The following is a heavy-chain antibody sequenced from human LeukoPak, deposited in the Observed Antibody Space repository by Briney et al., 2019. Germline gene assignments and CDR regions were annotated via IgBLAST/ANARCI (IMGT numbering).Heavy chain of an antibody. V-gene: IGHV4-59*01. CDR2: IFYSGST. Sequence: SETLSLTCTVSGGSISSYCWSWIRQPPGKGLEWIGYIFYSGSTNYNPSLKSRVTISVDTSKNQFSLKLSSVTAADTAVYYCARVRGVASYFDYWGQGTLVTVSS. D-gene: IGHD3-16*01. CDR1: GGSISSYC. J-gene: IGHJ4*02. CDR3: ARVRGVASYFDY.